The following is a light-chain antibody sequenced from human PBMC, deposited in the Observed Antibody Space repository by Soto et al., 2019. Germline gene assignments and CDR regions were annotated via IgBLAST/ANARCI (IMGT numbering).Light chain of an antibody. CDR1: QSVSSN. Sequence: EIVMTQSPAALSVSPGERATLSCRASQSVSSNLAWYQQKPGQAPRLLIFGASTRATGIPARFSGSGSGTEFRLAISSLQSEDFAVYYCQQYNNWPPTFGQGTKVEV. CDR3: QQYNNWPPT. J-gene: IGKJ1*01. V-gene: IGKV3-15*01. CDR2: GAS.